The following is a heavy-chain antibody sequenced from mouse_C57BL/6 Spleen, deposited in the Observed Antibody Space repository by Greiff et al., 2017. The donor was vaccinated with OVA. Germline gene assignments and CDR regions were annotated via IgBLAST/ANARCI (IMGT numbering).Heavy chain of an antibody. CDR1: GYTFTSYW. D-gene: IGHD1-1*01. V-gene: IGHV1-61*01. Sequence: QVQLQQPGAELVRPGSSVKLSCKASGYTFTSYWMDWVKQRPGQGLEWIGNIYPSESETHYNQKFKDKATLTVDKSSSTAYMQLSSLTSEDSAVYYCARNYGSSLYYFDYWGQGTTLTVSS. CDR3: ARNYGSSLYYFDY. J-gene: IGHJ2*01. CDR2: IYPSESET.